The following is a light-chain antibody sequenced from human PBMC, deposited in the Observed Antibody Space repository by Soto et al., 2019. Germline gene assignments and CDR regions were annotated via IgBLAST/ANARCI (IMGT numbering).Light chain of an antibody. CDR2: DAS. Sequence: EIVWTQSPGTLSLSPGERATLSCRASQSVANNYLAWYQQKPGEAPRFLMYDASSRATGIPDRFSGSGSGTDLTLTISRLEPEDFAVYYCEQYGSTPLTFGGGTKVEIK. V-gene: IGKV3-20*01. CDR3: EQYGSTPLT. CDR1: QSVANNY. J-gene: IGKJ4*01.